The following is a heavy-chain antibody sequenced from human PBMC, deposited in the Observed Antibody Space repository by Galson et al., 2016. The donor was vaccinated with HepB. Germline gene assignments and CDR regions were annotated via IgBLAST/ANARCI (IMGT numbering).Heavy chain of an antibody. D-gene: IGHD2-15*01. J-gene: IGHJ4*02. CDR2: IYYSGST. CDR1: GGSISSSSYY. CDR3: ARGVVGRTFDY. Sequence: SETLSLTCTVSGGSISSSSYYWGWIRQPPGKGLEWIGTIYYSGSTYYNPSLKSRVTISVDTSKDQFSLKLTSVTAADTSVYYCARGVVGRTFDYWGQGTLVTVSS. V-gene: IGHV4-39*01.